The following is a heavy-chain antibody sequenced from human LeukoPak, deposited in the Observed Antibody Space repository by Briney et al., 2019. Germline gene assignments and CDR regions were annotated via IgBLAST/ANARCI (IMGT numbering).Heavy chain of an antibody. CDR2: INPNSGNT. J-gene: IGHJ4*02. CDR1: GYTFTGYY. Sequence: ASVKVSCKASGYTFTGYYMHWVRQAPGQGLEWMGWINPNSGNTGYAQKFQGRVTMTRNTSISTAYMELSSLRSEDTAVYYCARGLRIAAAGTPLGYWGQGTLVTVSS. CDR3: ARGLRIAAAGTPLGY. D-gene: IGHD6-13*01. V-gene: IGHV1-8*02.